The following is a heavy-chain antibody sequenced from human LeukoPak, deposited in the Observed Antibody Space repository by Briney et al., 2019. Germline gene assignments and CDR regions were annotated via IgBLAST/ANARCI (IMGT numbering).Heavy chain of an antibody. V-gene: IGHV1-24*01. CDR3: ATEKDLLLDS. CDR1: GYSLSELS. J-gene: IGHJ5*01. CDR2: FDRGDDET. D-gene: IGHD1-26*01. Sequence: ASVTVSCKVSGYSLSELSTHWVRQAPGQGLEWMGGFDRGDDETIYAQKFQGRVTMTEDTSTDTAYLELSSLRSEDTAVYFCATEKDLLLDSWGQGTPVTVSS.